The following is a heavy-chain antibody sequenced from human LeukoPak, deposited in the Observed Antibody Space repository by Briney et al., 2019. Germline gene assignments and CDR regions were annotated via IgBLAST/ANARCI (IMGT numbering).Heavy chain of an antibody. Sequence: QPGGSLRLSCAASGFTFSSYAMHWVRQAPGKGLEWVAVISYDGSNKYYADSVKGRFTISRDNSKNTLYLQMNSLRAEDTAVYYCARAAYSSSWLTTSNDYWGQGTLVTVSS. CDR3: ARAAYSSSWLTTSNDY. J-gene: IGHJ4*02. CDR1: GFTFSSYA. V-gene: IGHV3-30-3*01. D-gene: IGHD6-13*01. CDR2: ISYDGSNK.